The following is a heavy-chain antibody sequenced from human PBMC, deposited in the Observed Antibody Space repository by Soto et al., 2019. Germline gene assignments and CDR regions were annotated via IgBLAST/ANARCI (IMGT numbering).Heavy chain of an antibody. CDR2: IYYSGST. Sequence: SETLSLTCTVSGGSISSGGYYWSWIRQHPGKGLEWIGYIYYSGSTYYNPSLKSRVTISVDTSKNQFSLKLSSVTAADTAVYYCASGYGDYDYNWFDPWGQGTLVTVSS. D-gene: IGHD4-17*01. V-gene: IGHV4-31*03. CDR3: ASGYGDYDYNWFDP. CDR1: GGSISSGGYY. J-gene: IGHJ5*02.